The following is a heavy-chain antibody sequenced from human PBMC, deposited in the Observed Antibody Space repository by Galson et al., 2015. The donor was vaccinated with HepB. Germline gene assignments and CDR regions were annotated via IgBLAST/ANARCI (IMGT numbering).Heavy chain of an antibody. CDR3: ARHGEYYETSVYYYLY. CDR2: ISSGGSRE. CDR1: GFTFRRYA. D-gene: IGHD3-22*01. Sequence: SLRLSCAASGFTFRRYAMTWVRQAPGKGLEWVSTISSGGSREYYEDSVKGRFTISRDDSNNIVYLQMNSLRADDTAVFYCARHGEYYETSVYYYLYWGQGTLVTVSS. V-gene: IGHV3-23*01. J-gene: IGHJ4*02.